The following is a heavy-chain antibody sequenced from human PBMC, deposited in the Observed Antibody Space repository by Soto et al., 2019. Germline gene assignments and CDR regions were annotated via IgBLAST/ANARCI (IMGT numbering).Heavy chain of an antibody. J-gene: IGHJ4*02. CDR1: GFTFSDHY. D-gene: IGHD3-10*01. V-gene: IGHV3-72*01. CDR2: SKNKADSYTT. Sequence: EVQLVESGGGLVQPGGSLRLSCAASGFTFSDHYMDWVRQAPGKGLEWVGRSKNKADSYTTEYTASVKGRFTISRDGSKNSLFMQMNRLKTEATAVYYCTVWGSGNDFGAAWGQGILVTVSS. CDR3: TVWGSGNDFGAA.